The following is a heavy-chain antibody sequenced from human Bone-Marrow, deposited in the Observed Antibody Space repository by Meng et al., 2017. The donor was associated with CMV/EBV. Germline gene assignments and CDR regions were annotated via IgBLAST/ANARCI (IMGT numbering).Heavy chain of an antibody. V-gene: IGHV1-69*13. CDR3: ARAPDY. J-gene: IGHJ4*02. CDR1: GYTFTSYY. Sequence: SVKVSCKASGYTFTSYYMHWVRQAPGQGLEWMGGIIPIFGTANYAQKFQGRVTITADESTSTAYMELSSLRSEDTAVYYCARAPDYWGQGTLVTVSS. CDR2: IIPIFGTA.